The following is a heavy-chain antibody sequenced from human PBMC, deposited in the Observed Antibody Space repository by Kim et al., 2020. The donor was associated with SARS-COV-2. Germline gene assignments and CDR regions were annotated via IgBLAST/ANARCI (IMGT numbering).Heavy chain of an antibody. CDR3: ARGGGYSGYDSVVGYYGMDV. D-gene: IGHD5-12*01. V-gene: IGHV3-48*02. CDR2: ISSSSSTI. CDR1: GFTFSSYS. J-gene: IGHJ6*02. Sequence: GGSLRLSCAASGFTFSSYSMNWVRQAPGKGLEWVSYISSSSSTIYYADSVKGRFTISRDNAKNSLYLQMNSLRDEDTAVYYCARGGGYSGYDSVVGYYGMDVWGQGTTVTVSS.